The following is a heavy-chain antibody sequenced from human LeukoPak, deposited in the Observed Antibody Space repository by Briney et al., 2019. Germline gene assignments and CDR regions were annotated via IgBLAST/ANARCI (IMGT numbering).Heavy chain of an antibody. V-gene: IGHV4-34*01. CDR3: ARDYCSSTSCYPDWFDP. J-gene: IGHJ5*02. CDR1: GGSFSGYY. D-gene: IGHD2-2*01. Sequence: SETLSLTCAVYGGSFSGYYWSWIRQPPGKGLEWIGEINHSGSTNYNPYLKSRVTISVDTTKNQFSLKLSSVTAADTAVYYCARDYCSSTSCYPDWFDPGGQGTLVTVPS. CDR2: INHSGST.